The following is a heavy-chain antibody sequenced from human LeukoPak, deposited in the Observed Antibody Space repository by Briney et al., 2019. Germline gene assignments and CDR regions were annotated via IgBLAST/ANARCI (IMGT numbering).Heavy chain of an antibody. J-gene: IGHJ4*02. D-gene: IGHD3-10*01. CDR1: GFTFDDYA. Sequence: GGSLRLSCAASGFTFDDYARHWVRQAPGKGLEWVSGISWNSRSIGYADSVKGRFTISRDNAKNSLYLQMNSLRAEDTALYYCAKALGGGFGELDYWGQGTLVTVSS. V-gene: IGHV3-9*01. CDR2: ISWNSRSI. CDR3: AKALGGGFGELDY.